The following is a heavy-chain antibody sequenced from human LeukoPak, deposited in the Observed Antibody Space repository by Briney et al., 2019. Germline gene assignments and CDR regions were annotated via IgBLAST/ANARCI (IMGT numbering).Heavy chain of an antibody. D-gene: IGHD3-9*01. V-gene: IGHV3-23*01. J-gene: IGHJ4*02. CDR3: AKPPTLRYFDWFLDY. CDR2: ISGCGGST. Sequence: GGSLRLSCAASGFTFSSYAMSWVRQAPGKGLEWVSAISGCGGSTYYADSVKGRFTISRGNSKNTLYLQMNSLRAEDTAVYYCAKPPTLRYFDWFLDYWGQGTLVTVSS. CDR1: GFTFSSYA.